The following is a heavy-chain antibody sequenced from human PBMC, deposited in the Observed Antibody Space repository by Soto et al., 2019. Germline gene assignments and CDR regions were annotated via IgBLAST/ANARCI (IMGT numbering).Heavy chain of an antibody. CDR1: GGSISSGGYY. Sequence: SETLSLTCTVSGGSISSGGYYWSWIRQHPGKGLEWIGYIYYSGSTYYNPSLKSRVTISVDTSKNQFSLKLSSVTAADTAVYYCARERGYYDSSGYYPQLDYYYGMDVWGQGTTVTVSS. J-gene: IGHJ6*02. D-gene: IGHD3-22*01. CDR2: IYYSGST. V-gene: IGHV4-31*03. CDR3: ARERGYYDSSGYYPQLDYYYGMDV.